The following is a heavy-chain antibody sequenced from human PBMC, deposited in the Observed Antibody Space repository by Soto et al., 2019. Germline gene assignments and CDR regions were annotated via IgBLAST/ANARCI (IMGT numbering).Heavy chain of an antibody. CDR2: MNPGSGKT. CDR3: ARMASAGTLNWFDP. J-gene: IGHJ5*02. D-gene: IGHD6-13*01. CDR1: GFTFINYD. Sequence: AVKLSCKASGFTFINYDISWVRQATGQGLEWMGWMNPGSGKTGCGNKFQGRVTMTRDASRSTAHLELSSLTSEDTAVYYCARMASAGTLNWFDPWGQGPLVTVPS. V-gene: IGHV1-8*02.